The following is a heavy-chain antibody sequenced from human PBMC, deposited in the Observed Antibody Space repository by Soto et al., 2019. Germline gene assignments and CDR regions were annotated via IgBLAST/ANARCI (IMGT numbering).Heavy chain of an antibody. CDR1: GFSLSTSGLG. CDR2: IYWNDDK. J-gene: IGHJ4*02. D-gene: IGHD6-19*01. V-gene: IGHV2-5*01. Sequence: QITLKESGPTPVRPTQTLTLTCTFSGFSLSTSGLGVGRIRQPPGKALVWLALIYWNDDKRYSPPLTARLTITKATSENQVVLTMTNMDPVDTATYYGAHRPSGWYLFDYWGQGTPVTVSS. CDR3: AHRPSGWYLFDY.